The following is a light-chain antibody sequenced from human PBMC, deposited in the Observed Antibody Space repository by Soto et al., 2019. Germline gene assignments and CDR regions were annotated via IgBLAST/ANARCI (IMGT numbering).Light chain of an antibody. J-gene: IGKJ2*01. V-gene: IGKV3-20*01. CDR3: QQYGSSPPYT. Sequence: EIVLTQSPGTLSLSPGERATLSCRASQSITSNYLAWYHQKPGQAPRLLIYGASRRAAGVPDRFSGGGSGTDFTLTISRLEPEVFAVYYCQQYGSSPPYTFGQGTKLEIK. CDR1: QSITSNY. CDR2: GAS.